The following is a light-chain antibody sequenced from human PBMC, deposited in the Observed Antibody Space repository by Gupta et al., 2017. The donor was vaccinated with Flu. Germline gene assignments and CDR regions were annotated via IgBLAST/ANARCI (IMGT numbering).Light chain of an antibody. Sequence: TGTNSDIGAYNYVSWYQQYPGNAPKLMIYEVSNRPSGVSTRFSGSKSGNTASLTISGLQAEDEADDYCGSYGAVGVFGGGTKVTVL. CDR3: GSYGAVGV. J-gene: IGLJ2*01. CDR2: EVS. V-gene: IGLV2-14*01. CDR1: NSDIGAYNY.